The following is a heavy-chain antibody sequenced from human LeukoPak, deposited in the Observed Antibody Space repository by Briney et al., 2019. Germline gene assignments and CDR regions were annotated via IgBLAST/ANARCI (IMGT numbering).Heavy chain of an antibody. Sequence: GASVKVSCKASGGTFSSYAISWVRQAPGQGLEWMGWMNPNSGNTGYAQKFQGRVTITRNTSISTAYMELSSLRSEDTAVYYCARSISRSIAARPVDYWGQGTLVTVSS. CDR1: GGTFSSYA. CDR2: MNPNSGNT. D-gene: IGHD6-6*01. J-gene: IGHJ4*02. V-gene: IGHV1-8*03. CDR3: ARSISRSIAARPVDY.